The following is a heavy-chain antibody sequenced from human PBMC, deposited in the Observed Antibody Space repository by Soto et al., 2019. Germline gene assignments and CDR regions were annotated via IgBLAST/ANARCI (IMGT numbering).Heavy chain of an antibody. Sequence: QVHLVQSGAEVKKPGASVNVSCKTSAYTFTRNGISWVRQAPGQGLEWMGWISPKSGSIKYAQKFQGRVIMTTDTSTSTAYMELRSLRSDDTAVYYCVKDRDSNSWPSRDVWGPGTTVTVSS. CDR1: AYTFTRNG. V-gene: IGHV1-18*01. J-gene: IGHJ6*02. D-gene: IGHD3-22*01. CDR3: VKDRDSNSWPSRDV. CDR2: ISPKSGSI.